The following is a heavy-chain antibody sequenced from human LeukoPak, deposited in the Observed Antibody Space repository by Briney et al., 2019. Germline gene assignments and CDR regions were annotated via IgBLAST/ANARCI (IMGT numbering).Heavy chain of an antibody. V-gene: IGHV3-30*04. J-gene: IGHJ4*02. CDR1: GFTFSSYA. CDR2: ISYDGSNK. CDR3: ARQARSGDSYGGFDY. D-gene: IGHD5-18*01. Sequence: GRSLRLSCAASGFTFSSYAMHWVRQAPGKGLEWVAVISYDGSNKYYADSVKGRFTISRDNSKNTLYLQMNSLRAEDTAVYYCARQARSGDSYGGFDYWGQGTLVTVSS.